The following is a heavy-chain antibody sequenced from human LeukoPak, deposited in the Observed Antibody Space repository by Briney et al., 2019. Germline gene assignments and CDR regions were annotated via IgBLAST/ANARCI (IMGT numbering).Heavy chain of an antibody. CDR2: KWYDGTKE. D-gene: IGHD6-6*01. Sequence: GMSLRLACAASGFTFNSYAMHWVRQAPGKGLEWVAVKWYDGTKEDYADSVKGRFTISRDNSMNTVSLQMNSLRDENTAVYYCARGKYSSSSEFDYWGQGTLVTVSS. CDR3: ARGKYSSSSEFDY. V-gene: IGHV3-33*01. J-gene: IGHJ4*02. CDR1: GFTFNSYA.